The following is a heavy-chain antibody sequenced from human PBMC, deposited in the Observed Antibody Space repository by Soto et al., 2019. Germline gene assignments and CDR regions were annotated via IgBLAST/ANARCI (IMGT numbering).Heavy chain of an antibody. CDR1: GFTCSSYG. J-gene: IGHJ6*02. Sequence: GGSVRLSCAASGFTCSSYGMHWVRQAPGKGLEWVAVIWYDGSNKYYADSVKGRFTISRDNSKNTLYLQMNSLRAEDTAGYYCAIRGGVNADDYYYGIDGRGHRTIVTGSS. CDR3: AIRGGVNADDYYYGIDG. CDR2: IWYDGSNK. V-gene: IGHV3-33*01. D-gene: IGHD3-16*01.